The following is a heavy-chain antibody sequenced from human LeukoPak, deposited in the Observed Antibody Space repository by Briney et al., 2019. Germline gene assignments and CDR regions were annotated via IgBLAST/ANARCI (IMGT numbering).Heavy chain of an antibody. D-gene: IGHD3-9*01. CDR1: GFTFSGSA. CDR3: VKNDILKGRDH. CDR2: ISGTGGTT. J-gene: IGHJ4*02. Sequence: PGGSLRLSCVASGFTFSGSAMSWVRQAPGKGLEWVSAISGTGGTTYYVDSVKGRFTISRDNPNSTMYLQVSSLTVEDTAVYYCVKNDILKGRDHWGQGTLVTVSS. V-gene: IGHV3-23*01.